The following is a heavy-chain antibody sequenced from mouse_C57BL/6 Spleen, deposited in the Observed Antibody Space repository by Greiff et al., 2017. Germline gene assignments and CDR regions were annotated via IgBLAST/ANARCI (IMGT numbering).Heavy chain of an antibody. J-gene: IGHJ3*01. CDR3: ATLYYSNYLSAY. V-gene: IGHV1-74*01. Sequence: QVQLQQSGAELVKPGASVKVSCKASGYTFTSYWMHWVKQRPGQGLEWIGRIHPSDSDTNYNQKFKGKATLTVDKSSSTAYMQLSSLTSEDSAVYYCATLYYSNYLSAYWGQGTLVTVSA. CDR1: GYTFTSYW. CDR2: IHPSDSDT. D-gene: IGHD2-5*01.